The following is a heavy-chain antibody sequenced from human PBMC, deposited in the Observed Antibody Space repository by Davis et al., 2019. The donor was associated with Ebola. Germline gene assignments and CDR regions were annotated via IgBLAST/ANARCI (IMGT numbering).Heavy chain of an antibody. D-gene: IGHD3-10*01. CDR2: ISGSSGTI. J-gene: IGHJ4*02. Sequence: PGGSLRLSCAASGFPFRDYYMSWIRQAPGKGLEWLSYISGSSGTIEYADSVGGRLTISRDNTKNTLYLQMNTLRPEDTAVYYCAKPVEILWFGEGKNSFDSWGQGTLVSVSS. CDR1: GFPFRDYY. CDR3: AKPVEILWFGEGKNSFDS. V-gene: IGHV3-11*04.